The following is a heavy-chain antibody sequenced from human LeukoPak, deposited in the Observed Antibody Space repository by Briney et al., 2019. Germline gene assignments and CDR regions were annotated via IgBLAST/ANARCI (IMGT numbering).Heavy chain of an antibody. CDR2: IYYSGST. D-gene: IGHD1-26*01. J-gene: IGHJ2*01. Sequence: SETLSLPCTVSGGSISSYYWSWIRQPPGKGLEGIGYIYYSGSTNYNPSLKSRVTISVDTSKNQFSLKLSSVTAADTAVYYCARGSIVGATPHDLWGRGTLVTVSS. CDR1: GGSISSYY. V-gene: IGHV4-59*01. CDR3: ARGSIVGATPHDL.